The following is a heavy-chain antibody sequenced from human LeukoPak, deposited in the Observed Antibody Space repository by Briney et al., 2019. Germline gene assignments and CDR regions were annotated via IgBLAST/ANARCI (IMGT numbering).Heavy chain of an antibody. CDR1: GGSISSYY. V-gene: IGHV4-59*08. D-gene: IGHD2-2*01. Sequence: SETLSLTCTVSGGSISSYYWSWIRQPPGKGLEWTGYIYYSGSTNYNPSLKSRVTISVDTSKNQFSLKLSSVTAADTAVYYCARARYCSSTSCYHYYYYYYMDVWGKGTTVTVSS. CDR2: IYYSGST. J-gene: IGHJ6*03. CDR3: ARARYCSSTSCYHYYYYYYMDV.